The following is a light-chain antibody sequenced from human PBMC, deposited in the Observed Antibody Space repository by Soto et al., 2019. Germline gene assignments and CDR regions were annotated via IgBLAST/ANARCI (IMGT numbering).Light chain of an antibody. CDR3: QKYNTVPAT. J-gene: IGKJ5*01. CDR2: SAS. CDR1: QGIGNS. V-gene: IGKV1-27*01. Sequence: DIQMTQSPPSLSASVGDRVTITCRASQGIGNSLAWYQQKPGTVPQLLIYSASTLQSGVPSRFSGSGSGTDFTLTISTLQTEDVAAYYCQKYNTVPATFGQGTRLEIK.